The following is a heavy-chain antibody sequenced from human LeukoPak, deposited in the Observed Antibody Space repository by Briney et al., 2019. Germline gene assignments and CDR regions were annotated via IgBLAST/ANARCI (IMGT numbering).Heavy chain of an antibody. J-gene: IGHJ5*02. CDR1: GYSFTSYW. D-gene: IGHD2-15*01. V-gene: IGHV5-51*01. Sequence: GESLKISCKGSGYSFTSYWIGWVRQMPGKGLEWMGIIYPGDSDTRYSPSFQSQVTISADKSISTAYLQWSSLKASDTAMYYCARQSYCSGGTCYWWFDTWGQGTLVTVSS. CDR3: ARQSYCSGGTCYWWFDT. CDR2: IYPGDSDT.